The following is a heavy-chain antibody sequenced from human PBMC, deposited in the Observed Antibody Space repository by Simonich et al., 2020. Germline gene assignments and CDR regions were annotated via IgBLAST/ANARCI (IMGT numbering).Heavy chain of an antibody. J-gene: IGHJ6*02. CDR1: GYSISSGYY. CDR3: ARVGYSNYYYYGMDV. CDR2: IYHIVRT. D-gene: IGHD6-13*01. Sequence: QVQLQESGPGLVKPSETLSLTCAVSGYSISSGYYWGWIRQPPGKGLEWIGSIYHIVRTSTNPSLQSRVTISVDTSKNQFSLKLSSVTAADTAVYYCARVGYSNYYYYGMDVWGQGTTVTVSS. V-gene: IGHV4-38-2*01.